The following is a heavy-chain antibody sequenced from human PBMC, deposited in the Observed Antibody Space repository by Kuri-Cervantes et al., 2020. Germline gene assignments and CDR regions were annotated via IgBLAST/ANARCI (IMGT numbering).Heavy chain of an antibody. CDR1: GCSISSSSYY. Sequence: GSLRLSCTVSGCSISSSSYYWGWIRQPPGKGLGWIGSIYYSGSTYYNPSLKSRVTISVDTSKNQFSLKLSSVTAADTAVYYCARAFSNNYVWRSPPAFDIWGQGTMVTVSS. CDR3: ARAFSNNYVWRSPPAFDI. J-gene: IGHJ3*02. D-gene: IGHD3-16*01. CDR2: IYYSGST. V-gene: IGHV4-39*01.